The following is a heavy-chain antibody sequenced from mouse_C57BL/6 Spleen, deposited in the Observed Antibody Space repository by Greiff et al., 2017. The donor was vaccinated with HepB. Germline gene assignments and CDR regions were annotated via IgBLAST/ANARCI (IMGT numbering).Heavy chain of an antibody. V-gene: IGHV1-55*01. J-gene: IGHJ4*01. D-gene: IGHD2-2*01. Sequence: PGQGLEWIGDIYPGSGSTNYNEKFKSKATLTVDTSSSTAYMQLSSLTSEDSAVYYCARERGYDGAMDYWGQGTSVTVSS. CDR2: IYPGSGST. CDR3: ARERGYDGAMDY.